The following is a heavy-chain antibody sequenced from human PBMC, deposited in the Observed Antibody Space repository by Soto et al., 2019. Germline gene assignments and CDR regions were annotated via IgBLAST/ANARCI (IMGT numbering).Heavy chain of an antibody. J-gene: IGHJ5*02. D-gene: IGHD1-26*01. CDR1: GYTFTSYG. V-gene: IGHV1-18*01. CDR2: ISAYHGNT. Sequence: QVQLVQSGGEVKKPGASVKVSCKASGYTFTSYGISWVRQAPGQGLEWMGRISAYHGNTNYAQKLQVRATMTTDTTTSTAYMELRSLRSDDTAVYYCARVVGALGRWFDPWSEGTLVTVSS. CDR3: ARVVGALGRWFDP.